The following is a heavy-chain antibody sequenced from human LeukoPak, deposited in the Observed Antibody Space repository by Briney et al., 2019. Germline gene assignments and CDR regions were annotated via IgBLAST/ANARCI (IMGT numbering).Heavy chain of an antibody. CDR3: ATRVDSSGYYLDY. Sequence: SVKVSCKASGGTFSSYTTSWVRQAPGQGLEWMGRIIPILGIANYAQKFQGRVTITADKSTSTAYMELSSLRSEDTAVYYCATRVDSSGYYLDYWGQGTLVTVSS. CDR2: IIPILGIA. J-gene: IGHJ4*02. V-gene: IGHV1-69*02. D-gene: IGHD3-22*01. CDR1: GGTFSSYT.